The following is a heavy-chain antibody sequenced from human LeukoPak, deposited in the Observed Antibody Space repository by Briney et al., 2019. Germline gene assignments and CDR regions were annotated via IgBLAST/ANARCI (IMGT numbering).Heavy chain of an antibody. CDR1: GFTFSDYY. CDR3: ARDTHWGEFDY. D-gene: IGHD7-27*01. CDR2: ISSSGSTI. Sequence: GGSLRLSCAASGFTFSDYYMSGIRQAPGKGLEWVSYISSSGSTIYYADSVKGRFTISRDNAKNSLYLQMNSLRAEDTAVYYCARDTHWGEFDYWGQGTLVTVSS. V-gene: IGHV3-11*04. J-gene: IGHJ4*02.